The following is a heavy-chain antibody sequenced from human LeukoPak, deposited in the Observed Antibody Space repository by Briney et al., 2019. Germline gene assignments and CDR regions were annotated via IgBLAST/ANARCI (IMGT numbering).Heavy chain of an antibody. V-gene: IGHV1-8*01. CDR3: ARIRVVAAKVGWFDP. Sequence: ASVKVPCKASGYTFTSYDINWVRQATGQGLEWMGWMNPNSGNTGYAQKFQGRVTMTRNTSMSTAYMELSSLRSEDTAVYYCARIRVVAAKVGWFDPWGQGTLVTVSS. D-gene: IGHD2-15*01. CDR2: MNPNSGNT. J-gene: IGHJ5*02. CDR1: GYTFTSYD.